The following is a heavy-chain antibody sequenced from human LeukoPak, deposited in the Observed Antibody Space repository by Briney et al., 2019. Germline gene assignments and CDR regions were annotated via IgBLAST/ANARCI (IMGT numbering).Heavy chain of an antibody. Sequence: GGSLRLSCTASGFNFSSYAMTWVRQAPGKGLEWVSAISGSGGSTYYTDSVKGRFTISRDTSKSTLYLQMNSLRAEDTALYYCAKSLGELSFIIDYWGQGTLVTVSS. CDR1: GFNFSSYA. CDR2: ISGSGGST. V-gene: IGHV3-23*01. CDR3: AKSLGELSFIIDY. D-gene: IGHD3-16*02. J-gene: IGHJ4*02.